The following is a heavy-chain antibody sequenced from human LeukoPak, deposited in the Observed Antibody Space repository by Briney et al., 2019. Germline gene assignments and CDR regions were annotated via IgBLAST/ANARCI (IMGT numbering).Heavy chain of an antibody. Sequence: NPGGSLRLSCAASGFTFSSYSMNWVRQAPGKGLEWVSSISSSSSSIYYADSVKGRFTISRDNAKNSLYLQMNSLRAEDTAVYYCARDRIAARDFDYWGQGTLVTVSS. CDR3: ARDRIAARDFDY. D-gene: IGHD6-6*01. CDR2: ISSSSSSI. J-gene: IGHJ4*02. CDR1: GFTFSSYS. V-gene: IGHV3-21*01.